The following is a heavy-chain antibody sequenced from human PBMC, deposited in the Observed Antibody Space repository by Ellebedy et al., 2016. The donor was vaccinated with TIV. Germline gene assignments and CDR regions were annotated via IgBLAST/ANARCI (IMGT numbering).Heavy chain of an antibody. D-gene: IGHD5-18*01. J-gene: IGHJ4*02. CDR3: AREGGYSYGI. CDR1: GDSISSSSYY. V-gene: IGHV4-39*07. Sequence: SETLSLTCTVSGDSISSSSYYWGWIRQPPGKGLEWIGIIYYSASTYYNPSLKSRVTMSVDKSKNHFFLNLRSVSAADAAMYYCAREGGYSYGIWGQGTLVTVSS. CDR2: IYYSAST.